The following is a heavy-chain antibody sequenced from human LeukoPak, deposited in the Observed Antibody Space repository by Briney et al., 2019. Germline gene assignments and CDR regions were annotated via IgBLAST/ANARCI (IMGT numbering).Heavy chain of an antibody. J-gene: IGHJ6*03. V-gene: IGHV3-11*04. Sequence: GGSLRLSCAASGFTFSDYYMSWIRQAPGKGLEWVSYISSSGSTIYYADSVKGRFTISRDNAKNSLYLQMNSLRAEDTAVYYCAGIFTMVQRLYYMDVWGKGTTVTVSS. CDR1: GFTFSDYY. D-gene: IGHD3-10*01. CDR2: ISSSGSTI. CDR3: AGIFTMVQRLYYMDV.